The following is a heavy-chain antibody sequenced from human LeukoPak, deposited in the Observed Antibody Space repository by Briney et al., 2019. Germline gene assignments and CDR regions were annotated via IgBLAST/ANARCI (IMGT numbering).Heavy chain of an antibody. V-gene: IGHV3-30-3*01. D-gene: IGHD3-22*01. CDR3: ARDGYDSSGAHRNYFDY. J-gene: IGHJ4*02. CDR1: GFTFSSYA. CDR2: ISYDGSNK. Sequence: GGSLRLSCAASGFTFSSYAMHWVRQAPGKGLEWVAVISYDGSNKYYADSVKGRFTISRDNSKNTLYLQMNSLRAEDTAVYYYARDGYDSSGAHRNYFDYWGQGTLVTVSS.